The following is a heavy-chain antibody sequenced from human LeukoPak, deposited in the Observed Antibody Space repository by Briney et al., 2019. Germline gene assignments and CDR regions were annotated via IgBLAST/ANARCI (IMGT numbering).Heavy chain of an antibody. V-gene: IGHV3-48*03. D-gene: IGHD6-19*01. CDR1: GFTFSIYE. CDR2: SSSGSTI. Sequence: GRSLRLSCAASGFTFSIYEMNWVRQAPGKGLEWVSSSSGSTIYYADSVKGRFTISRDNAKNSLYLQMNSLRAEDTAIYYCAREDSSGLDYWGQGTLVTVSS. CDR3: AREDSSGLDY. J-gene: IGHJ4*02.